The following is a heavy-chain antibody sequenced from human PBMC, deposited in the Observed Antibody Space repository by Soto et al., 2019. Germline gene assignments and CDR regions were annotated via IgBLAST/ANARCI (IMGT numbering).Heavy chain of an antibody. CDR2: IIPVFGTP. V-gene: IGHV1-69*13. Sequence: SVKVSCKSSGGAFSSYAFSWVRQAPGQGLEWLGGIIPVFGTPTYAQRFQGRVTITADGSTRTAYMELSSLRSDDTAMYFCARDSPYCSSTSCFYLWGQGTMVTVSS. J-gene: IGHJ3*01. D-gene: IGHD2-2*01. CDR1: GGAFSSYA. CDR3: ARDSPYCSSTSCFYL.